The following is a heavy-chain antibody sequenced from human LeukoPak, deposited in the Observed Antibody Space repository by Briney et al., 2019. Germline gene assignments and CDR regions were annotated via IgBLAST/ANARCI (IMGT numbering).Heavy chain of an antibody. J-gene: IGHJ4*02. V-gene: IGHV3-21*01. CDR2: IKWGSSYI. D-gene: IGHD1-26*01. CDR3: ARDFRSGSYSGDYYFDY. CDR1: GFIFRDFR. Sequence: GSLRLSCGASGFIFRDFRMNWVRQAPGKGLRWVSSIKWGSSYIYYADSVKGRFTISRDNGKTSLYLQMSSLRTEDTAVYYCARDFRSGSYSGDYYFDYWGQGTLVTVSS.